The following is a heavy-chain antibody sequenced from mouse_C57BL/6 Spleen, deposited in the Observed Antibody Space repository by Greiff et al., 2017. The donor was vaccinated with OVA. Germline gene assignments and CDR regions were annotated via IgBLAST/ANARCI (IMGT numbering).Heavy chain of an antibody. Sequence: VQGVESGPGLVQPSQSLSITCTVSGFSLTSYGVHWVRQSPGKGLEWLGVIWSGGSTDYNAAFISRLSISKDNSKSQVFFKMNSLQADDTAIYYCARRGHYGSSYGYAMDYWGQGTSVTVSS. D-gene: IGHD1-1*01. CDR2: IWSGGST. CDR3: ARRGHYGSSYGYAMDY. J-gene: IGHJ4*01. V-gene: IGHV2-2*01. CDR1: GFSLTSYG.